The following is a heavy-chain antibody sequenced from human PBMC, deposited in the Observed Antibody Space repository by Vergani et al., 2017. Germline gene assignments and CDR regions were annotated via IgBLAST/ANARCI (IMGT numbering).Heavy chain of an antibody. Sequence: QVQLVESGGGLVKPGGSLRLSCAASGFTFSDYYMSWIRQAPGKGLEWVSYISSRGSTIYYADSVKGRFTISRDNAKNSLYLQMNSLRAEDTAVYYCARVRYCSGGSCNYYYYDMDVWGKGTTVTVSS. CDR1: GFTFSDYY. CDR2: ISSRGSTI. CDR3: ARVRYCSGGSCNYYYYDMDV. J-gene: IGHJ6*03. V-gene: IGHV3-11*01. D-gene: IGHD2-15*01.